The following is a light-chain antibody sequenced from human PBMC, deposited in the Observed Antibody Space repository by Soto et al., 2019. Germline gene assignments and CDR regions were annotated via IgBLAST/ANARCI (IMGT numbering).Light chain of an antibody. CDR3: QQYNNWPRT. V-gene: IGKV3-15*01. CDR2: GAS. J-gene: IGKJ1*01. CDR1: QSVSSN. Sequence: EIVMTQSPGTLSVSPGERATLSCRASQSVSSNLAWYQQKPGQAPRLLIYGASTRATGIPARFSGSRSGTEFTLAISSVQTEDFAVYYCQQYNNWPRTFGQGTKVEIK.